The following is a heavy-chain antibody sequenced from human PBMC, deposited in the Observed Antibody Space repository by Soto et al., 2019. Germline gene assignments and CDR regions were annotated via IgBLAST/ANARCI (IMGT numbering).Heavy chain of an antibody. CDR3: ARGPSIAVAFDS. Sequence: SETLSLTCTVSGGSISSYYWSWIRQPPGKGLEWIGYIYYSGSTNYNPSLKSRVTISVDTSKNQFSLKLSSVTAADTAVYYCARGPSIAVAFDSWGQGTLVTVSS. CDR1: GGSISSYY. D-gene: IGHD6-19*01. J-gene: IGHJ5*01. CDR2: IYYSGST. V-gene: IGHV4-59*01.